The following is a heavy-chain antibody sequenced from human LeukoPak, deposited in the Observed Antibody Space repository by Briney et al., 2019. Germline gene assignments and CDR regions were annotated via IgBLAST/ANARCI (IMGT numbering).Heavy chain of an antibody. CDR3: ARSKQQLVLGDDFDI. Sequence: SETLSLTCTVSGGSISSSSYYWGWIRQPPGKGLEWIGCIYYSGSTYYNPSLKSRVTISVDTSKNQFSLKLSSVTGADTAVYYCARSKQQLVLGDDFDIWGQGTMVTVSS. V-gene: IGHV4-39*01. D-gene: IGHD6-13*01. CDR2: IYYSGST. J-gene: IGHJ3*02. CDR1: GGSISSSSYY.